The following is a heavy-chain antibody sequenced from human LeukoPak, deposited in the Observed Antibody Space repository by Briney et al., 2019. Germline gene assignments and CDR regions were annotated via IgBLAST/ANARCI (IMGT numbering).Heavy chain of an antibody. Sequence: PSETLSLTCTVSGGSISSYYWSWIRQPAGKGLEWIGRIYTSGSTNYNPSLKSRVTMSVDTSKNQFSLKLSSVTAADTAVYYCARSVPFTMVRGVIRDWFDPWGQGTLVTVSS. CDR2: IYTSGST. J-gene: IGHJ5*02. CDR1: GGSISSYY. CDR3: ARSVPFTMVRGVIRDWFDP. D-gene: IGHD3-10*01. V-gene: IGHV4-4*07.